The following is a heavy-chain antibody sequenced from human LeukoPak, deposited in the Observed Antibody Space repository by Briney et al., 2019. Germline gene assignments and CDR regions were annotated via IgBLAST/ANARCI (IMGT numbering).Heavy chain of an antibody. V-gene: IGHV1-69*01. CDR1: GGTFSSYA. J-gene: IGHJ4*02. Sequence: SVKVSCKASGGTFSSYAISWARQAPGQGLEWMGGIIPMFGTAKYAQKFQGRVTITADESTSTAYMELSSLRSEDTAVYYCARGRCSSTSCYSDYWGQGTLVTVSS. CDR2: IIPMFGTA. CDR3: ARGRCSSTSCYSDY. D-gene: IGHD2-2*01.